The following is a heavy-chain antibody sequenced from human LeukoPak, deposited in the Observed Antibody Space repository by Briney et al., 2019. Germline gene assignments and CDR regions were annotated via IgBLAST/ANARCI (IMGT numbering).Heavy chain of an antibody. D-gene: IGHD2-2*01. Sequence: GASVKVSCKASGYTFTSYAMHWVRQAPGQRLEWMGWLNAGNGNTKYSQKFQGRVTITRDTSASTAYMELSSLRSEDTAVYYCAREYGIVVVPAAMPFDPWGQGTLVTVSS. J-gene: IGHJ5*02. CDR2: LNAGNGNT. CDR1: GYTFTSYA. V-gene: IGHV1-3*01. CDR3: AREYGIVVVPAAMPFDP.